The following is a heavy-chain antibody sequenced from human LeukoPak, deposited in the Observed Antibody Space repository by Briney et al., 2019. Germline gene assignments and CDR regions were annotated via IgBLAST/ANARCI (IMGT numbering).Heavy chain of an antibody. Sequence: ASVKVSCKASGYTFTSYGISWVRQAPGQGLEWMGWISAYNGNTNYAQKLQGRVTMTTDTSTSTAYMELRSLRSDDTAVYYCARVGSRYPGIAVAAPGHFDYWGQGTPVTVSS. J-gene: IGHJ4*02. CDR1: GYTFTSYG. V-gene: IGHV1-18*01. D-gene: IGHD6-19*01. CDR2: ISAYNGNT. CDR3: ARVGSRYPGIAVAAPGHFDY.